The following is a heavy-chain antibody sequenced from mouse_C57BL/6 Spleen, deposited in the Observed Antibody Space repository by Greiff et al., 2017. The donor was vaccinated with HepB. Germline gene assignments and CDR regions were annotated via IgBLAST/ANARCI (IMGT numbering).Heavy chain of an antibody. CDR3: GRRDCDGRDY. CDR1: GYTFTTYP. CDR2: FHPYNVET. Sequence: VQLQQFGAELVKPGASVKMSCKASGYTFTTYPIEWMKQNHGKSLERIGNFHPYNVETKYNEKFKGKVTLTVEKSSSTVYLDLSRLTADGPAVYYCGRRDCDGRDYWGQGTSVTVAS. V-gene: IGHV1-47*01. J-gene: IGHJ4*01.